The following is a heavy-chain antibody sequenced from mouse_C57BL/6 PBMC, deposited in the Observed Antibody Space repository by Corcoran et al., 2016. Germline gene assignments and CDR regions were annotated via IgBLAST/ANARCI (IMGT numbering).Heavy chain of an antibody. J-gene: IGHJ2*01. D-gene: IGHD2-2*01. Sequence: QVQLQQSGAELVKPGASVKISCKASGYAFSSYWMNWVKQRPGKGLEWIGQIYPGDGDTNYNGKFKGKATLTADKSSSTAYMQLSSLTSEDSAVYFCARDSYGYDRGVRYFDYWGQGTTLTVSS. CDR3: ARDSYGYDRGVRYFDY. V-gene: IGHV1-80*01. CDR1: GYAFSSYW. CDR2: IYPGDGDT.